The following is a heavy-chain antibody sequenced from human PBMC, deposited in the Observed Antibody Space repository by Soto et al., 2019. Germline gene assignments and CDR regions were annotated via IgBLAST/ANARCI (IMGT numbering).Heavy chain of an antibody. CDR2: ISAYNGNT. J-gene: IGHJ3*02. D-gene: IGHD3-10*01. V-gene: IGHV1-18*01. CDR3: AANVVRGGPLLFDAFDI. Sequence: ASVKVSCKASGYTFTSYGISWGRQAPGQGLEWMGWISAYNGNTNYAQKLQGRVTMTTDTSTSTAYMELRSLRSDDTAVYYCAANVVRGGPLLFDAFDIWGQGTMVTVSS. CDR1: GYTFTSYG.